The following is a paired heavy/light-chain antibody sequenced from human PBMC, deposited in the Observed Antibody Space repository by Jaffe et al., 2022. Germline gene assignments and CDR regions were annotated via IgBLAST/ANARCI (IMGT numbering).Heavy chain of an antibody. CDR1: GFNFRSYG. D-gene: IGHD3-3*01. J-gene: IGHJ4*02. V-gene: IGHV3-30*02. CDR2: IQSDGTKS. CDR3: ALDFWSTYYHD. Sequence: QVHLVESGGGVVQPGGSLRLSCAASGFNFRSYGMHWVRQAPGKGLEWVAFIQSDGTKSWHADSVKGRFTISRDSSKNTLYLQMNSLRGDDTAVYYCALDFWSTYYHDWGQGTLVTVSS.
Light chain of an antibody. CDR3: MQAKQFPIT. Sequence: DIVMTQTPLSSPVTLGQPASISCRSSQSLVHSDGNTHLSWLQQRPGQPPRLLIYKISNRFSGVPDRFSGSGAGTDFTLKISRVEAEDVGVYYCMQAKQFPITFGQGTRLEIK. CDR2: KIS. V-gene: IGKV2-24*01. CDR1: QSLVHSDGNTH. J-gene: IGKJ5*01.